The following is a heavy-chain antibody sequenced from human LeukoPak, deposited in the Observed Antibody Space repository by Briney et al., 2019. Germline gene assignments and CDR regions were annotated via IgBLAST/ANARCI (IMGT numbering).Heavy chain of an antibody. Sequence: SETLSLTCAVSGGSISSGNWWSWVRQPPGKGLEWIGEIYHSGSTNYNPSLKSRVTISVDKSKNQFSLKLSSVTAADTAVYYCARSLRFLEWLFNWFDPWGQGTLVTVSS. CDR1: GGSISSGNW. CDR2: IYHSGST. CDR3: ARSLRFLEWLFNWFDP. D-gene: IGHD3-3*01. J-gene: IGHJ5*02. V-gene: IGHV4-4*02.